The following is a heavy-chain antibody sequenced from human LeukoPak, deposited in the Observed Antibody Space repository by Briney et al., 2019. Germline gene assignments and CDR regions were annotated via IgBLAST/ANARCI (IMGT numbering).Heavy chain of an antibody. V-gene: IGHV3-7*03. CDR1: GFTFSSYW. Sequence: GGSLRLSCAASGFTFSSYWMSWVRQAPGKGLEWVANIKQDGSEKYYVDSVKGRFTISRDNAKNSLYLQMNSLRAEDTALYYCARSVPSIATYYYYMDVWGKGTTVTVSS. CDR2: IKQDGSEK. D-gene: IGHD5-24*01. CDR3: ARSVPSIATYYYYMDV. J-gene: IGHJ6*03.